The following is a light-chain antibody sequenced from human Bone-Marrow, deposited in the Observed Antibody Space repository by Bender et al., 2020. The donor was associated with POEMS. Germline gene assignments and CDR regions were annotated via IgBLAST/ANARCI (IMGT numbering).Light chain of an antibody. CDR1: SSNTGSGYD. Sequence: QSVLTQPPSVSGAPGQRVTISCTGSSSNTGSGYDINWYQHLPGTAPKLLIYGYNNRPSGVPDRFSGSKSGTSASLAITGLQSEDEADYYCSSHTATTTLWVFGGGTKLTVL. V-gene: IGLV1-40*01. J-gene: IGLJ3*02. CDR2: GYN. CDR3: SSHTATTTLWV.